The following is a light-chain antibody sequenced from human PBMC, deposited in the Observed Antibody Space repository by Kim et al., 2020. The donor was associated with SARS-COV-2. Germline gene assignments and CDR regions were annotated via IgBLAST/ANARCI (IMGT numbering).Light chain of an antibody. CDR3: QSFDSNNVV. CDR2: EHN. V-gene: IGLV6-57*03. Sequence: GQTLTHACTRSSRSMSDNYVQWNQQRPDSAPTTMIYEHNQRPSGVPDRFSGSIDSSSNSASLTISGLKTEDEADYYCQSFDSNNVVFGGGTQLTVL. CDR1: SRSMSDNY. J-gene: IGLJ2*01.